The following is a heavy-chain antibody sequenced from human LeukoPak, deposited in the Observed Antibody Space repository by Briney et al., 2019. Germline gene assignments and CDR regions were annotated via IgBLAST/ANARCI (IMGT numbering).Heavy chain of an antibody. CDR2: IKEDGSEK. V-gene: IGHV3-7*01. CDR1: GFTFSSYW. CDR3: ARDREDAFDI. Sequence: PGGSLRLSCAGSGFTFSSYWMSWVRQTPGKGLEWVANIKEDGSEKYYVDSVKGRFTISRDNAKNSLYLQMNSLRAEDTAVYYCARDREDAFDIWGQGTMVTVSS. J-gene: IGHJ3*02. D-gene: IGHD1-26*01.